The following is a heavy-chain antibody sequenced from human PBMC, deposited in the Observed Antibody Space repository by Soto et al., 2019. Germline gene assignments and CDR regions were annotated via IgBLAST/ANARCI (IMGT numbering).Heavy chain of an antibody. J-gene: IGHJ4*01. CDR1: GFTFSSYG. D-gene: IGHD2-2*01. V-gene: IGHV3-30*18. CDR3: AKVMGCYGTIDD. CDR2: ISYDGSNK. Sequence: GGSLRLSCAASGFTFSSYGMHWVRQAPGKGLEWVAVISYDGSNKYYADSVKGRFTISRDNSKNTLYLQMNSLRAEDTAVYYCAKVMGCYGTIDDWGHGT.